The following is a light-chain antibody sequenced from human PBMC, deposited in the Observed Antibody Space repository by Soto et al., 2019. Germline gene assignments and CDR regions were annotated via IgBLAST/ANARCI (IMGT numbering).Light chain of an antibody. J-gene: IGKJ1*01. CDR1: QNVASSY. Sequence: EIVLTQSPGTLSLSPGERATLSCRASQNVASSYLAWYQQKPGQAPRLLTYGSSIRGAGIPDRFSGRGTEKDFTVTTSILYREDFAVYSCQGYGSSCGTCGQGTEVDI. CDR2: GSS. V-gene: IGKV3-20*01. CDR3: QGYGSSCGT.